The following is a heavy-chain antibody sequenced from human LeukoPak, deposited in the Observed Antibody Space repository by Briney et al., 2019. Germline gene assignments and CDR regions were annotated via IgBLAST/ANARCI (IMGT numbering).Heavy chain of an antibody. J-gene: IGHJ4*02. Sequence: GGSLRLSCAASGFTFSSYAMHWVRQAPGKGLEYVSAISSNGGSTYYAYSVKGRFTISRDNSKNTLYLQMGSLRAEDMAVYYCARGGIYYDFWSGHHYWGQGTLVTVSS. V-gene: IGHV3-64*01. D-gene: IGHD3-3*01. CDR2: ISSNGGST. CDR1: GFTFSSYA. CDR3: ARGGIYYDFWSGHHY.